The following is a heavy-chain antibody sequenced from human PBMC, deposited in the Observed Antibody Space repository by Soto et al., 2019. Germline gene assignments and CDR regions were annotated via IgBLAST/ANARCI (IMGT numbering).Heavy chain of an antibody. V-gene: IGHV1-69*01. CDR3: VRDPGYCSGGSCYSVARGHFDY. D-gene: IGHD2-15*01. J-gene: IGHJ4*02. Sequence: QVQLVQSGAEVKKPGSSVKVSCKASGGTFSSYAISWVRQAPGQGLEWMGGIIPIFGTANYAQKFQGRVTITADESTSTAYMELSSLRSEDTAVYYCVRDPGYCSGGSCYSVARGHFDYWGQGTLVTVSS. CDR1: GGTFSSYA. CDR2: IIPIFGTA.